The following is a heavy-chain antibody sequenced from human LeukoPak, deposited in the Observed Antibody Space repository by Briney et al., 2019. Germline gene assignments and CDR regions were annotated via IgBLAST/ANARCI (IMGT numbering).Heavy chain of an antibody. J-gene: IGHJ6*04. D-gene: IGHD5-18*01. CDR2: ISGSGGST. V-gene: IGHV3-23*01. CDR3: AKVTDTAMVTPYYYYGMDV. CDR1: GFTFSSYA. Sequence: SGGSRRLSCAASGFTFSSYAMSWVRKAPGKGLEWVSAISGSGGSTYYADSVKGRFTISRDNSKNTLYLQMNSLRAEDTAVYYCAKVTDTAMVTPYYYYGMDVWGKGTTVTVSS.